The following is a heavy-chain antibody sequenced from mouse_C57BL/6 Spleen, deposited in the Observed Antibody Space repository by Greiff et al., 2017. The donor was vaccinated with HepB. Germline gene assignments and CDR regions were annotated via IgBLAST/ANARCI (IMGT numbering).Heavy chain of an antibody. J-gene: IGHJ4*01. V-gene: IGHV1-12*01. Sequence: LQQSGAELVRPGASVKMSCKASGYTFTSYNMHWVKQTPRQGLEWIGAIYPGNGDTSYNQKFKGKATLTVDKSSSTAYMQLSSLTSEDSAVYFCARGGITTVVAPYYYAMDYWGQGTSVTVSS. D-gene: IGHD1-1*01. CDR3: ARGGITTVVAPYYYAMDY. CDR1: GYTFTSYN. CDR2: IYPGNGDT.